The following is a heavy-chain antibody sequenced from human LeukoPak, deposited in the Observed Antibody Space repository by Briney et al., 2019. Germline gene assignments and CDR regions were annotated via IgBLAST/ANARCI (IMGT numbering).Heavy chain of an antibody. CDR1: GGSFSGYY. CDR3: ARGRGVITKEKPNAQFDY. CDR2: INHSGST. Sequence: SETLSLTCAVYGGSFSGYYWSWIRLPPGKGLEWIGEINHSGSTNYNPSLKSRVTISVDTSKNQFSLKLSSVTAADTAVYYCARGRGVITKEKPNAQFDYWGQGTLVTVSS. D-gene: IGHD2-21*01. V-gene: IGHV4-34*01. J-gene: IGHJ4*02.